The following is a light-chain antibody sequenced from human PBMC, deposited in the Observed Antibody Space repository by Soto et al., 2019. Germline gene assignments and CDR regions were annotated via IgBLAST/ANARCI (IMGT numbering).Light chain of an antibody. CDR1: QSVSSY. J-gene: IGKJ5*01. V-gene: IGKV3-11*01. CDR3: QQSYSTWIT. Sequence: MVLTRSAATLSLSPGERATLSCRASQSVSSYLAWYQQKPGQAPRLLIYGASSRATGIPDRFSGSGSGTDFTLTISSLQPEDFATYYCQQSYSTWITFGQGTRLEI. CDR2: GAS.